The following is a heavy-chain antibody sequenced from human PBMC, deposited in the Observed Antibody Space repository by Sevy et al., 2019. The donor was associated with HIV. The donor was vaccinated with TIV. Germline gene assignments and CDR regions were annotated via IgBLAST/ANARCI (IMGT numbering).Heavy chain of an antibody. CDR1: GYSIRNGYY. V-gene: IGHV4-38-2*02. CDR2: IHHSGIT. D-gene: IGHD6-6*01. CDR3: ARDRKYPLYYFDY. Sequence: SETLSLTCTVSGYSIRNGYYWAWIRQPPGKGLEWIGSIHHSGITHYNPSLKSRVIISADTSKNQVSLELSSVTAADTAMYYCARDRKYPLYYFDYWGQGILVTVSS. J-gene: IGHJ4*02.